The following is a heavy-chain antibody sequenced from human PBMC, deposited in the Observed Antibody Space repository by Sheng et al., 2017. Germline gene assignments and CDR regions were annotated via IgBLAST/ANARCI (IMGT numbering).Heavy chain of an antibody. J-gene: IGHJ4*02. D-gene: IGHD6-13*01. V-gene: IGHV3-48*03. Sequence: EVQLVESGGGLVQPGGSLTLSCAASGFTFSSYEMNWVRQAPGKGLEWISYITSSGSKMYYADSVKGRFTISRDNAKNSLFLQMNGLRDEDTAIYYCARYPRNVAAAGWGEGTLYYWGQGTLVTVSS. CDR3: ARYPRNVAAAGWGEGTLYY. CDR1: GFTFSSYE. CDR2: ITSSGSKM.